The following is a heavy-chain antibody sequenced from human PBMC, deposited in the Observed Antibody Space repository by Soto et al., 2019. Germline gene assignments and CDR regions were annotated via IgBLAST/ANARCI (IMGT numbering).Heavy chain of an antibody. Sequence: PSETLSLACTVSGGSISSYYWSWIRQPPGKGLEWIGYIYYSGSTNYNPSLKSRVTISVDTSKNQFSLKLSSVTAADTAVYYCARSVGRKHNRIDPWVQGTLVTVSS. CDR3: ARSVGRKHNRIDP. CDR1: GGSISSYY. V-gene: IGHV4-59*08. D-gene: IGHD1-26*01. J-gene: IGHJ5*02. CDR2: IYYSGST.